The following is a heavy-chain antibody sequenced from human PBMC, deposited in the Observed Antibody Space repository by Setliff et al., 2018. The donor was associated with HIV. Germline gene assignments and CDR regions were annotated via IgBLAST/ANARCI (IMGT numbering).Heavy chain of an antibody. V-gene: IGHV3-13*01. CDR2: IGTTGDT. CDR1: GFTFSGYD. D-gene: IGHD3-10*01. CDR3: ARVGGSGSSSDGMDV. J-gene: IGHJ6*04. Sequence: SCAASGFTFSGYDMHWVRQATGKGLEWVSAIGTTGDTYYSGSVKGRFTISRENAKNSLYLQMNSLRAGDTAVYYCARVGGSGSSSDGMDVWGKGTTVTVSS.